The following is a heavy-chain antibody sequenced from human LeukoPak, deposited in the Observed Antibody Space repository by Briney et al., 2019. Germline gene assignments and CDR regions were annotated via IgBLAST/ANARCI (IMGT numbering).Heavy chain of an antibody. CDR3: VRQAVYYGSGSLDY. CDR1: GGSISSDTNY. V-gene: IGHV4-39*01. J-gene: IGHJ4*02. Sequence: SETLSLTCTVSGGSISSDTNYWSWIRQPAGKGLEWIGSIFDGGTYDNPSLQSRVTMSVSTSKNQFSLKLSSVTAADTAVYYCVRQAVYYGSGSLDYWGQGTLVTVSS. D-gene: IGHD3-10*01. CDR2: IFDGGT.